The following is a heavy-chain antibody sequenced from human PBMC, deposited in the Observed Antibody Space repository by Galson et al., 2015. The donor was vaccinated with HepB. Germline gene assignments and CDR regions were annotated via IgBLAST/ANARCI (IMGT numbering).Heavy chain of an antibody. V-gene: IGHV3-43D*03. D-gene: IGHD3-10*01. Sequence: SLRLSCAASGFTFDDYAMHWVRQAPGKGLEWVSLISWDGGSTYYADSVKGRFTISRDNSKNSLYLQMNSLRAEDTALYYCAKDIGRKGGMVRGVIITGYYYGMDVWGQGTTVTVSS. CDR3: AKDIGRKGGMVRGVIITGYYYGMDV. J-gene: IGHJ6*02. CDR2: ISWDGGST. CDR1: GFTFDDYA.